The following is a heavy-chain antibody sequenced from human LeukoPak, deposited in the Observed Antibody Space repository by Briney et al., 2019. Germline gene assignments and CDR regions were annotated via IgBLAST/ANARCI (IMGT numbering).Heavy chain of an antibody. V-gene: IGHV4-30-4*01. CDR1: GGSISSGDYY. CDR2: IYYSGST. CDR3: ARSLYGDYGYFQH. D-gene: IGHD4-17*01. J-gene: IGHJ1*01. Sequence: SETLSLTCTVSGGSISSGDYYWSWIRQPPGKGLEWIGYIYYSGSTYYNPSLKSRVTISVDTSKNQFSLKLSSVTAADTAVYYCARSLYGDYGYFQHWDQGTLVTVSS.